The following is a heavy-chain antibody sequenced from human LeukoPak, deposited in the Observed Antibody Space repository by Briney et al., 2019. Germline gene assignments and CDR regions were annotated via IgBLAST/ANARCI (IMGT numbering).Heavy chain of an antibody. Sequence: PSETLSLTCTVSGGSISSSSYYWGWIRQPPGKGLEWIGSIYYSGSTYYNPSLKSRVTISVDTSKNQFSLKLSSVTAADTAVYYCARGLMGGYCSSTSCYKRPNWFDPWGQGTLVTVSS. J-gene: IGHJ5*02. D-gene: IGHD2-2*02. V-gene: IGHV4-39*01. CDR2: IYYSGST. CDR1: GGSISSSSYY. CDR3: ARGLMGGYCSSTSCYKRPNWFDP.